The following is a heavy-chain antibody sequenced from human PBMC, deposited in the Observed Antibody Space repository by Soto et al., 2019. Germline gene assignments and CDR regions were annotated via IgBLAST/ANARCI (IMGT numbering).Heavy chain of an antibody. CDR3: ARDGERRSPSPVGYCTNGVCSNYYYGMDV. CDR2: IIPILGIA. J-gene: IGHJ6*02. D-gene: IGHD2-8*01. V-gene: IGHV1-69*04. Sequence: ASVKVSCKASGGTFSSYAISWVRQAPGQGLEWMGRIIPILGIANYAQKFQGRVTITADKSTSTAYMELSSLRSEDTAVYYCARDGERRSPSPVGYCTNGVCSNYYYGMDVWGQGTTVTVSS. CDR1: GGTFSSYA.